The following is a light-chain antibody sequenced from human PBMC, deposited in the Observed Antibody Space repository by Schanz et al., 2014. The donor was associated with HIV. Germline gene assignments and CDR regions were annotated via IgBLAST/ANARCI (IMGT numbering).Light chain of an antibody. Sequence: IVLTQSPGTLPLSPGERGTLSCRASQSISSSLLAWYQKKPGQAPTLLIYAASSRASGIPDRFSGSGSGADFTLTISGLEPEDFAVYYCHHYGGSFGPGTTVDYK. CDR2: AAS. CDR3: HHYGGS. CDR1: QSISSSL. V-gene: IGKV3-20*01. J-gene: IGKJ3*01.